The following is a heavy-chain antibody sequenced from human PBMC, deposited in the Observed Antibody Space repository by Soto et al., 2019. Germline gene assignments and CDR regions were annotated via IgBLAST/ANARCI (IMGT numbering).Heavy chain of an antibody. Sequence: SETLCLTCTVVGGSISGSGCYWGWIRQPPGKGLEWIGSIYYSGSTYYNPSLKSRVTISVDTSKNQFSLKLSSVTAADTAVYYCATSEFHWGQGPLVTVSS. CDR3: ATSEFH. CDR1: GGSISGSGCY. J-gene: IGHJ4*02. CDR2: IYYSGST. V-gene: IGHV4-39*01. D-gene: IGHD2-21*01.